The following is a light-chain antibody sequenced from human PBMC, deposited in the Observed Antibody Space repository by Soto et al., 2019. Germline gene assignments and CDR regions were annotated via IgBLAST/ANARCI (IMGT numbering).Light chain of an antibody. Sequence: QSVLTQPPSVSAAPGQRVTISCSGSSSNIGNNYVSWYQQLPGTAPKLLIYDNNKRPSGIPDRFSGSKSGTSATLGITGLQTGDEADYYCGTWDTNLSAGGVFGGGTKLTV. J-gene: IGLJ3*02. CDR2: DNN. CDR1: SSNIGNNY. CDR3: GTWDTNLSAGGV. V-gene: IGLV1-51*01.